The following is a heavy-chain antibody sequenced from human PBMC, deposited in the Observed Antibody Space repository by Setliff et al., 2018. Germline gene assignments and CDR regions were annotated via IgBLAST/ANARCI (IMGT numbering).Heavy chain of an antibody. CDR3: ARTYCSDTSCYDYYYYMDV. CDR1: GFTFKNYG. D-gene: IGHD2-2*01. Sequence: GGSLRLSCVASGFTFKNYGMHWVRQAPGKGLEWVAVIWYDGNNKNYADSVKGRFTISRDNSKNTLYLQMNSLRAEDTAVYYCARTYCSDTSCYDYYYYMDVWGKGTTVTVSS. J-gene: IGHJ6*03. CDR2: IWYDGNNK. V-gene: IGHV3-33*01.